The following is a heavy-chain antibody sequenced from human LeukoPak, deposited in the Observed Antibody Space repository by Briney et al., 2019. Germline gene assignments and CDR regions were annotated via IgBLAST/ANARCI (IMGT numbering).Heavy chain of an antibody. D-gene: IGHD7-27*01. CDR3: ASDPGDHYYYYYMDV. J-gene: IGHJ6*03. V-gene: IGHV1-69*01. Sequence: ASVKVSCKASGGTFSSYAISWVRQAPGQGLEWMGGIIPIFGTANYARKFQGRVTITADESTSTAYMELSSLRSEDTAVYYCASDPGDHYYYYYMDVWGKGTTVTVSS. CDR1: GGTFSSYA. CDR2: IIPIFGTA.